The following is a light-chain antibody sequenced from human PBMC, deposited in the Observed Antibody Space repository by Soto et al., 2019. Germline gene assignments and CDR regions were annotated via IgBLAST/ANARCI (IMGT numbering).Light chain of an antibody. V-gene: IGLV2-8*01. J-gene: IGLJ2*01. CDR3: SSYTGSNNLVI. CDR1: SSDVGGYNY. Sequence: QSALTQPPSASGSPGQSVTISCTGTSSDVGGYNYVSWYQQHPGKAPKVMIYEVSKRPSGVPDRFSGSKSGNTASLTVSGLQAEDEADYNCSSYTGSNNLVIFGGGTKVTVL. CDR2: EVS.